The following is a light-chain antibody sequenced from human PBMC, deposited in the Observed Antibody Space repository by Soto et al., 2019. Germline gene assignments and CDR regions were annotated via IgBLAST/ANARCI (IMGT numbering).Light chain of an antibody. V-gene: IGKV3-15*01. CDR1: QSVSSN. Sequence: EIVMTQSPATLSVSPGERATLSCRASQSVSSNLAWYQQKPGQAPRLLIYGASTRATGIPARFSGSGSGTEFTLTISSPPSEDLAVYYCQQYNSWPPLTFGGGTKVEI. CDR3: QQYNSWPPLT. J-gene: IGKJ4*01. CDR2: GAS.